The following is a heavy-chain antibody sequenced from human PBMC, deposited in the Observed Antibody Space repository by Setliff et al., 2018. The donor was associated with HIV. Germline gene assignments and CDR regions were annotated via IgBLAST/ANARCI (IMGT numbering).Heavy chain of an antibody. CDR2: ISSSSSYI. V-gene: IGHV3-21*01. CDR3: ASHLWSGYYYGY. Sequence: GGSLRLSCAASGFTFSSYSMNWVRQAPGKGLEWVSSISSSSSYIYYADSVKGRFTISRDNAKNSLYLQMNSLRAEDTAVYYCASHLWSGYYYGYWGQGTLVTVSS. J-gene: IGHJ4*02. CDR1: GFTFSSYS. D-gene: IGHD3-3*01.